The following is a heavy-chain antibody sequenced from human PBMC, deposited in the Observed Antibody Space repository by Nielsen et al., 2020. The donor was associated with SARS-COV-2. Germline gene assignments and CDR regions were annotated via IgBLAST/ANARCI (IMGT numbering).Heavy chain of an antibody. CDR3: ASVGNCSSTSCYEDY. J-gene: IGHJ4*02. V-gene: IGHV1-69*13. CDR1: GGTFNSNS. Sequence: SVKVSCKSSGGTFNSNSLSWVRQAPGQGLEWVGGIIPIFGTSHYAQKFQGRVTITADESRSTAYMELSSLRSEDTAVYYCASVGNCSSTSCYEDYWGQGALVTVSS. CDR2: IIPIFGTS. D-gene: IGHD2-2*01.